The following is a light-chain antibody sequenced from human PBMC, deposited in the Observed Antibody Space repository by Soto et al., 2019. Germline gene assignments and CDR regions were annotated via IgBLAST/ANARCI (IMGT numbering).Light chain of an antibody. CDR1: SSNIGSNT. CDR3: SSYISSNTLEV. J-gene: IGLJ2*01. V-gene: IGLV1-44*01. Sequence: QSVLTQPPSASGTPGQRVTISCSGSSSNIGSNTVNWYQQLPGTAPKLLIYEVNYRPSGVSSRFSGSKSGNTASLTISGLQAEDEADYYCSSYISSNTLEVFGVGTKLTVL. CDR2: EVN.